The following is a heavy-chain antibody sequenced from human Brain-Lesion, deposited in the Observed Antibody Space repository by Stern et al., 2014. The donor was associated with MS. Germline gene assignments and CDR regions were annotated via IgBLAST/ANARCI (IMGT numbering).Heavy chain of an antibody. J-gene: IGHJ6*02. D-gene: IGHD2-2*01. Sequence: VQLVESGPGLVKPSQTLSLSCTVSGGSISSGGYYWSWIRQPAGKGLEWNGRIFNRGSPSYTPSLKSRVPISIDTSKNQFSLRLNSMTAADPAVYYCARGRVVPGFQYYATDVWGQGTTVIVSS. CDR1: GGSISSGGYY. CDR2: IFNRGSP. V-gene: IGHV4-61*02. CDR3: ARGRVVPGFQYYATDV.